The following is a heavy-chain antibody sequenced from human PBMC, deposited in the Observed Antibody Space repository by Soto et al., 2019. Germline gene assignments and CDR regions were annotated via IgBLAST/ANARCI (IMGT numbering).Heavy chain of an antibody. V-gene: IGHV4-34*01. Sequence: QVQLQQWGAGLLKPSETLSLTCAVYGGSFSGYYWSWIRQPPGKGLEWIGDINHSGSTNYNPSLKSRVTISIDTSKNQFGLELSSVNAGVTAVYYCARGEGGVVTERPNWFDPWGQRTLITVSS. D-gene: IGHD3-16*01. J-gene: IGHJ5*02. CDR3: ARGEGGVVTERPNWFDP. CDR1: GGSFSGYY. CDR2: INHSGST.